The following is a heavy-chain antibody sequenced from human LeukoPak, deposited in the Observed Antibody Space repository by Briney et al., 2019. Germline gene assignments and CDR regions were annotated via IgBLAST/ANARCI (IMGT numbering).Heavy chain of an antibody. V-gene: IGHV3-48*01. D-gene: IGHD3-10*01. Sequence: GGSLRLSCAASGFTFSSYGMHWVRQAPGKGLEWVSHISSSSTIYYADSVKGRFTISRDNAKNSLYLQMNSLRAEDTAVYYCARAGFTFSDYFGSFFDYWGQGTLVTVSS. CDR2: ISSSSTI. CDR1: GFTFSSYG. J-gene: IGHJ4*02. CDR3: ARAGFTFSDYFGSFFDY.